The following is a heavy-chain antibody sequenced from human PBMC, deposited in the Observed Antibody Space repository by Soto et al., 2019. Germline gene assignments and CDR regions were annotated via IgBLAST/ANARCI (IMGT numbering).Heavy chain of an antibody. Sequence: SVKVSCKASGGTFSSYTISWVRQAPGQGLEWMGRIIPILGIANYAQKFQGRVTITADKSTSTAYMELSSLRSEDTAVYYCARDYYDSSGYSYYFDYWGQGTLVTVSS. V-gene: IGHV1-69*02. CDR2: IIPILGIA. CDR3: ARDYYDSSGYSYYFDY. CDR1: GGTFSSYT. D-gene: IGHD3-22*01. J-gene: IGHJ4*02.